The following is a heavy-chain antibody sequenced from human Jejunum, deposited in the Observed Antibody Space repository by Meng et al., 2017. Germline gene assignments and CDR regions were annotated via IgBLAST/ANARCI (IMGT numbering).Heavy chain of an antibody. CDR1: GGSSSGFY. J-gene: IGHJ4*02. CDR3: TRGTDRAKSGDY. V-gene: IGHV4-34*01. D-gene: IGHD1-14*01. CDR2: IHPSGST. Sequence: QVKPQQWGAGLLKPSETLSLTCAVYGGSSSGFYLSWIRQPPGKGLEWIGEIHPSGSTDYNPSLKSRLTISLDTSKNQFSLSLNSATAADTGIYYCTRGTDRAKSGDYWGQGTLVTVSS.